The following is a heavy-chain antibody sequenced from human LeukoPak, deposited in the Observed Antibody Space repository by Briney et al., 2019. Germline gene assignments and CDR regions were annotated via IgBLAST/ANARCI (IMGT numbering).Heavy chain of an antibody. V-gene: IGHV3-21*05. CDR2: ISSSSSYT. CDR3: ARDVGETGTTAWFDP. J-gene: IGHJ5*02. CDR1: GFSFGSYW. D-gene: IGHD1-1*01. Sequence: TGGSLRLSCVASGFSFGSYWMSWVRQAPGKGLEWVSYISSSSSYTNYADSVKGRFTISRDNAKNSLYLQMNSLRAEDTAVYYCARDVGETGTTAWFDPWGQGTLVTVSS.